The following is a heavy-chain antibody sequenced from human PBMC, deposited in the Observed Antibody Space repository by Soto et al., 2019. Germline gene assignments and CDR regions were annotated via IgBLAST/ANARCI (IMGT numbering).Heavy chain of an antibody. Sequence: GGSLRLSCAASGFTFSSYSVNWVRQAPGKGLEWVSSISSSSSYIYYADSVKGRFTISRDNAKNSLYLQMNSLRAEDTAVYYCARVPYYDILTGYSPNWFDPWGRGTLVPVSS. CDR3: ARVPYYDILTGYSPNWFDP. CDR1: GFTFSSYS. D-gene: IGHD3-9*01. V-gene: IGHV3-21*01. CDR2: ISSSSSYI. J-gene: IGHJ5*02.